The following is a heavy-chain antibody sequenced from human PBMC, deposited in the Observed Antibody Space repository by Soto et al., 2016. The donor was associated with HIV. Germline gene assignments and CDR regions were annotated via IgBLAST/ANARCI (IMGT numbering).Heavy chain of an antibody. J-gene: IGHJ4*02. V-gene: IGHV3-23*01. D-gene: IGHD4-4*01. CDR2: ISDSGFSA. Sequence: EVQLLESGGGLVQPGGSLRLSCIASGFNFRGNAMNWVCQATGKGLEWVAGISDSGFSAHYADSVKGRFTISRDNSKNILSLQMNTLRAEDTAIYYCAKDLLDYSANDYWGQGIPVTVSS. CDR1: GFNFRGNA. CDR3: AKDLLDYSANDY.